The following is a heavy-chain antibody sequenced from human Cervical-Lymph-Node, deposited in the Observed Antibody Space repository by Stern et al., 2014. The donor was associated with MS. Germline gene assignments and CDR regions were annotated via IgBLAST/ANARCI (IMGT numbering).Heavy chain of an antibody. CDR3: ARDTSSPERSDW. V-gene: IGHV3-53*01. Sequence: VESGGGVIQPGGSLRLPCTASGFTVSRDYMTWVRQAPGKGLEWVSLITNVGSTFYTDSVKGRFTISRDDSKNTVYLHMTSLRAEDTAMYYCARDTSSPERSDWWGQGTLVTVSS. CDR2: ITNVGST. J-gene: IGHJ4*02. D-gene: IGHD1-1*01. CDR1: GFTVSRDY.